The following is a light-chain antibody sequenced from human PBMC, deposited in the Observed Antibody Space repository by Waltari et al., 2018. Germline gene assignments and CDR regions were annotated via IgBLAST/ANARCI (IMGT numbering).Light chain of an antibody. V-gene: IGLV5-45*02. CDR3: LIWHNSAWM. J-gene: IGLJ3*02. Sequence: QAVVTQPSSLSASPGASASLTCTLRSGINVGTYRIHWYQQKPGSPPQYLLTYKSDSDKQPGSGVPSRFSGSKDASANAGILLISGLQSVDEADYYCLIWHNSAWMFGGGTKLTVL. CDR2: YKSDSDK. CDR1: SGINVGTYR.